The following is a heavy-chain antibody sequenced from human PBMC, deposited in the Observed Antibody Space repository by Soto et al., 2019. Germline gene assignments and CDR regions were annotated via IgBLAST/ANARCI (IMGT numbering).Heavy chain of an antibody. J-gene: IGHJ3*02. V-gene: IGHV3-33*01. Sequence: QVQLVESGGGVVQPGRSLRLSCAASGFTFSSYGMHWVRQAPGKGLEWVAVIWYDGSNKYYADSVKGRFTISRDNSKNTLYLQMNSLRAEDTAVYYCASLHGGVSVTFDIWGQGTMVTVSS. CDR3: ASLHGGVSVTFDI. CDR1: GFTFSSYG. CDR2: IWYDGSNK. D-gene: IGHD3-16*02.